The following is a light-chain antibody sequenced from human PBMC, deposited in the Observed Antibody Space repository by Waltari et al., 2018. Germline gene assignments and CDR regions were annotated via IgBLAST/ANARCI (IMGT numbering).Light chain of an antibody. CDR1: QSISSW. CDR3: QQYNSYPWT. CDR2: KAS. V-gene: IGKV1-5*03. J-gene: IGKJ1*01. Sequence: DIQMTQSPFTLSASVGDRVTITCRASQSISSWLAWYQQKPGKAPKLRIYKASSLQSGVPSRFSGSGSGTEFTLTISSLQPDDFATYYCQQYNSYPWTFGQGTKVEIK.